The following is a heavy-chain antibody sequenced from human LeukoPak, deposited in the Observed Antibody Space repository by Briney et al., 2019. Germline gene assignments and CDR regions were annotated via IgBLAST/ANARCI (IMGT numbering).Heavy chain of an antibody. V-gene: IGHV3-23*01. J-gene: IGHJ4*02. D-gene: IGHD6-19*01. CDR1: GFTFNSYA. CDR2: IRGSGGGT. CDR3: AKAGIGVVGYFDY. Sequence: VGSLRLSCAASGFTFNSYAMSWVRQAPGKGLEWVSAIRGSGGGTYYADSVKGRFTISRDNSKNTLYLQMNSLRDEDTALYYCAKAGIGVVGYFDYWGQGTLVTVSS.